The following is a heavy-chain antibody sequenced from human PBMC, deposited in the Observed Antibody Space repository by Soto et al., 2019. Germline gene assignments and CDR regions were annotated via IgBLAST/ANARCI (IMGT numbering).Heavy chain of an antibody. CDR3: ARSGDNYNRLDY. V-gene: IGHV3-33*01. D-gene: IGHD1-1*01. CDR2: IWYDGSNK. J-gene: IGHJ4*02. CDR1: GFAFSSYG. Sequence: SLRLSFAASGFAFSSYGMHWVRQAPGKGLEWVAVIWYDGSNKYYADSVKGRFTISRDNSKNTLYLQMNSLRAEDTAVYYCARSGDNYNRLDYWGQGTPVTVYS.